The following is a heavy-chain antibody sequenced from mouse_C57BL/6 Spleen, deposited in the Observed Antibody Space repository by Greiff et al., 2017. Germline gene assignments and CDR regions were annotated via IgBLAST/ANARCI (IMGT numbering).Heavy chain of an antibody. D-gene: IGHD1-1*01. CDR1: GFTFTSYW. Sequence: QVQLQQPGAELVRPGSSVKLSCKASGFTFTSYWMHWVKQRPIQGLEWIGNIDPYDSETDYNQKFKDKATLTVDKSSCKAYMQLSSLTSEASAVYYCARDYGYSLDYWGQGTSVTVSS. CDR3: ARDYGYSLDY. CDR2: IDPYDSET. J-gene: IGHJ4*01. V-gene: IGHV1-52*01.